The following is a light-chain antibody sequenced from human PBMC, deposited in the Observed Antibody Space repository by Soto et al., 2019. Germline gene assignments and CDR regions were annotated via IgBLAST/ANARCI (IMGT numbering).Light chain of an antibody. Sequence: DVVMTQSPLSLPVTLGQPASISCRSSQSLVYSDGNTYLNWFHQRPGQSPRRLIYKVSNRDSGVADRRSGSGSSPDFTLKIRSVEAEEVGVYYFRQPSLRPRTCVQRTKREIK. CDR2: KVS. V-gene: IGKV2-30*01. CDR1: QSLVYSDGNTY. CDR3: RQPSLRPRT. J-gene: IGKJ2*01.